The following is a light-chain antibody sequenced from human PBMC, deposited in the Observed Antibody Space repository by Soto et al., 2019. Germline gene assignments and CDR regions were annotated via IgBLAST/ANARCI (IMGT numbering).Light chain of an antibody. J-gene: IGLJ2*01. Sequence: QSALTQPPSASGSPGQSVTISCTGTSSDVGGYNYVSWYQQHPGKAPKLLIYEVSKRPSGVPDRFSGSKSGNTASLAISGLQSEDEADYYCAAWDGSLNNVLFGGGTKLTVL. CDR3: AAWDGSLNNVL. CDR2: EVS. V-gene: IGLV2-8*01. CDR1: SSDVGGYNY.